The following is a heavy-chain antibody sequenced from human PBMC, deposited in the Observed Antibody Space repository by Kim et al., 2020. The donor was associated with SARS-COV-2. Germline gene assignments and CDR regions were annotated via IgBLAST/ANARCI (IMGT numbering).Heavy chain of an antibody. V-gene: IGHV5-51*03. CDR1: GYSFTSYW. D-gene: IGHD6-6*01. J-gene: IGHJ4*02. CDR3: ARYHASHSIAPSYYFDY. CDR2: IYPGDSDT. Sequence: GESLKISWKGSGYSFTSYWIGWVRQMPGKGLEWMGIIYPGDSDTRYSPSFQGQVTISADKSISTAYLQWSSLKASDTAMYYCARYHASHSIAPSYYFDYWGQGTLVTVSS.